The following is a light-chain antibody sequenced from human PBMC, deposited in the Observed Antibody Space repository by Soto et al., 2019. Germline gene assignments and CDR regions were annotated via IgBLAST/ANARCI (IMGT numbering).Light chain of an antibody. V-gene: IGKV3-20*01. CDR1: QSVSSSF. Sequence: ESVLTQSPGTLSLSPGERATLSCRASQSVSSSFLAWYQLKPGQAPRLLIYGASSRATGIPDRFSGSGSGTDCTLTISRLEPEDFAVYYCQQYDSSPWTCGQGTKVDIK. CDR3: QQYDSSPWT. J-gene: IGKJ1*01. CDR2: GAS.